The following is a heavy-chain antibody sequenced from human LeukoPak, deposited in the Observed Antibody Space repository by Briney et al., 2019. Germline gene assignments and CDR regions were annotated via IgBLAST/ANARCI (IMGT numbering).Heavy chain of an antibody. CDR3: ARDFRAARPGAHYYYYMDV. CDR2: IIPIFGTA. J-gene: IGHJ6*03. CDR1: GGTFSSYA. D-gene: IGHD6-6*01. Sequence: GSSVKVSCKASGGTFSSYAISWVRQAPGQGLEWMGGIIPIFGTANYAQKFQGRVTITTDESTSTAYMELSSLRSEDTAVYYCARDFRAARPGAHYYYYMDVWGKGTTVTVSS. V-gene: IGHV1-69*05.